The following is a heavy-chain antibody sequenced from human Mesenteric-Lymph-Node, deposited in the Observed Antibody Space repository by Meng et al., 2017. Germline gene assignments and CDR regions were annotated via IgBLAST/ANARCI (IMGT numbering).Heavy chain of an antibody. J-gene: IGHJ6*02. CDR3: ARDFSVVRGVNYYYGMDV. Sequence: SLKISCAASGFTFSSYGMCWVRQAPGKGLEWVALIWYDGSHQFYADSVKGRFTISSDNSRNTLYLQMDSLSDEDTAVYSCARDFSVVRGVNYYYGMDVWGQGTTVTVSS. CDR2: IWYDGSHQ. V-gene: IGHV3-33*07. D-gene: IGHD3-10*01. CDR1: GFTFSSYG.